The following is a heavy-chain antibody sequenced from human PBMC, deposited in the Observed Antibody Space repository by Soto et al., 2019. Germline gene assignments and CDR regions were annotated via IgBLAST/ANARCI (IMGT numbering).Heavy chain of an antibody. V-gene: IGHV1-69*06. J-gene: IGHJ4*02. D-gene: IGHD2-15*01. Sequence: QVQLVQSGAEVKKPGSSVKVSCRASGGTFSKFVVSWVRQAPGQGLEWMGGIIPLFGTTNYAQKFQGRVTTTADKSTTTAYRELSSLRSDDTAVYYCASREGVAGPATYISPGYYFDCWGQGTLVTVSS. CDR1: GGTFSKFV. CDR3: ASREGVAGPATYISPGYYFDC. CDR2: IIPLFGTT.